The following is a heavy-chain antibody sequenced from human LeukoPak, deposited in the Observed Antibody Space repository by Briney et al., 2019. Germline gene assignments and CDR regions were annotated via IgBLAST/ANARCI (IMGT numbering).Heavy chain of an antibody. CDR2: INHSGST. V-gene: IGHV4-34*01. Sequence: PSETLSLTCAVYGGSFSGYYWSWIRQPPGKGLEWIGEINHSGSTNYNPSLKSRVTISVDTSKNQFSLKLSSVTAADTAVYYCARVRARTLYYFDYWGQGTLVTVSS. J-gene: IGHJ4*02. CDR3: ARVRARTLYYFDY. CDR1: GGSFSGYY.